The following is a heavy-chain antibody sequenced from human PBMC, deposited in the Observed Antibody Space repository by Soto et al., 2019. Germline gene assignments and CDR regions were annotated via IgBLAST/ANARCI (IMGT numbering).Heavy chain of an antibody. V-gene: IGHV1-69*13. J-gene: IGHJ6*02. Sequence: GASVKVSCKASGGTFSSYAISSVRQAPGQGXEWMGGIIPIFGTANYAQKFQGRVTITADESTSTAYMELSSLRSEDTAVYYCARNDYYGSGSYRPYYGMDVWGQGTTVTVSS. D-gene: IGHD3-10*01. CDR3: ARNDYYGSGSYRPYYGMDV. CDR2: IIPIFGTA. CDR1: GGTFSSYA.